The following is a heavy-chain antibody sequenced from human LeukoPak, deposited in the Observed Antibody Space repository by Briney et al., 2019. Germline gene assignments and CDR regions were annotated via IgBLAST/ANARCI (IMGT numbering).Heavy chain of an antibody. J-gene: IGHJ4*02. Sequence: SGGSLRLSCAASGFTFSDYWMHWVRQAPGKGLVWVSIINTDTRGTYYADSVKGRFTISRDNAKNTLYLQMNSLRAEDTAVYYCARAGPYYFDNWGQGTLVTVSS. D-gene: IGHD3-10*01. CDR3: ARAGPYYFDN. CDR1: GFTFSDYW. CDR2: INTDTRGT. V-gene: IGHV3-74*01.